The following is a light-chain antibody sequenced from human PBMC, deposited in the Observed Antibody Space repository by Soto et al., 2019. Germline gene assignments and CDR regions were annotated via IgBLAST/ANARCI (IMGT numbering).Light chain of an antibody. V-gene: IGKV3-15*01. CDR3: QQYTNWPPET. CDR1: QSVSSN. J-gene: IGKJ5*01. Sequence: EIVMTQSPATLSVSPGERATLSCRASQSVSSNLAWYQQKPGRAPRLLIYGASTRATGISARFSGSGSVTEFTLTISSLQSEDFVVYYCQQYTNWPPETFGQGTVLEI. CDR2: GAS.